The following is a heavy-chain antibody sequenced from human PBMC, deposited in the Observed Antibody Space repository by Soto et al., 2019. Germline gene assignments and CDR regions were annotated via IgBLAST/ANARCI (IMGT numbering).Heavy chain of an antibody. CDR1: GFTFSSYG. J-gene: IGHJ4*02. D-gene: IGHD2-21*02. Sequence: QVQLVESGGGVVQPGRSLRFSCAASGFTFSSYGMHWVRQAPGKGLEWVALISYDGSTKYYADSVKGRFTISRDNSKNTLYLQMNSLRPEDTAVYYCAKEVYCGGDCYDFDYWGQGTLVTVSS. CDR2: ISYDGSTK. V-gene: IGHV3-30*18. CDR3: AKEVYCGGDCYDFDY.